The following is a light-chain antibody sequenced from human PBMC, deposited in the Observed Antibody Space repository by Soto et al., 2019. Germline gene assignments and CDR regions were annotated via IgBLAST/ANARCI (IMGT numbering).Light chain of an antibody. V-gene: IGLV1-44*01. CDR3: AAWDDSLNGIG. CDR1: SSNIGSNT. J-gene: IGLJ1*01. CDR2: GNN. Sequence: QSVLTQPPSASGTPGQRVTISCSGSSSNIGSNTVNWYQHLPGTAPKLLIYGNNQRPSGVPDRFSGSKSGTSASLAISGLQSEDEADYYCAAWDDSLNGIGFGRGTKVTGL.